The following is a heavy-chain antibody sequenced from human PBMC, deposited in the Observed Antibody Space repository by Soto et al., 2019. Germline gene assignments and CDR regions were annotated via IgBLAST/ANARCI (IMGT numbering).Heavy chain of an antibody. V-gene: IGHV1-18*01. J-gene: IGHJ3*02. D-gene: IGHD3-9*01. CDR2: ISTYNGKT. Sequence: QVQLVQSGGEVKKPGASVKVSCKASGYTFTSHGISWVRQAPGQGLEWMGWISTYNGKTDYAEKFQGRVNMNADTRTNTDYMEMRSLRSDDTDVYYCARLLTEGVTYREDAFDIWGQGTKVIVSS. CDR3: ARLLTEGVTYREDAFDI. CDR1: GYTFTSHG.